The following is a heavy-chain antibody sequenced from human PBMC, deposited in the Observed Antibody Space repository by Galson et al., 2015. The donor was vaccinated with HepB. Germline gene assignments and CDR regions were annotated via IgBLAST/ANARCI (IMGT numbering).Heavy chain of an antibody. J-gene: IGHJ3*02. CDR1: GFTFSSYS. V-gene: IGHV3-21*01. CDR3: ARAESIAAAGDDAFDI. Sequence: SLRLSCAASGFTFSSYSMNWVRQAPGKGLEWVSSISSSSSYIYYADSVKGRFTISRDNAKNSLYLQMNSLRAEDTAVYYCARAESIAAAGDDAFDIWGQGTMVTVSS. D-gene: IGHD6-13*01. CDR2: ISSSSSYI.